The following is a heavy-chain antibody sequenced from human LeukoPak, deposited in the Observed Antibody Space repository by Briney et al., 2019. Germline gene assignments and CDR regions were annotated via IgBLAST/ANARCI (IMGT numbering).Heavy chain of an antibody. Sequence: SETLSLTCTVSGGSISSGSYYWSWIRQPAGKGLEWIGRIYTSGSTNYNPSLKSRVTISVDTSKNQFSLKLSSVTAADTAVYYCARGDYYDSSGYYYPQYFQHWGQGTLVTVSS. J-gene: IGHJ1*01. CDR2: IYTSGST. CDR3: ARGDYYDSSGYYYPQYFQH. D-gene: IGHD3-22*01. CDR1: GGSISSGSYY. V-gene: IGHV4-61*02.